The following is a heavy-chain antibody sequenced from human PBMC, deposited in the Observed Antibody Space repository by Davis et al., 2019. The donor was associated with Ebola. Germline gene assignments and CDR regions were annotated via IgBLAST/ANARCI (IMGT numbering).Heavy chain of an antibody. CDR3: AKGRGVAGLWIDY. CDR1: GSTFRANA. Sequence: GGLLRPSCPALGSTFRANAMSWVRQAPGKGLAWVSSISVSGGTFYADSVKGRFTISRDNSKNMVYLQMNSLRAEDTAIYYCAKGRGVAGLWIDYWGQGTLVTVSS. J-gene: IGHJ4*02. D-gene: IGHD3-10*01. V-gene: IGHV3-23*01. CDR2: ISVSGGT.